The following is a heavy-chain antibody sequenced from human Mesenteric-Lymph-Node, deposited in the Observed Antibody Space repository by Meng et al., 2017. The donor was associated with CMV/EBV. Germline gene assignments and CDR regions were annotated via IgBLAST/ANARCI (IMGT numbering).Heavy chain of an antibody. CDR3: ARHQRWLKSEGGFNY. J-gene: IGHJ4*02. CDR1: GGSFSGYY. Sequence: QRQLQQWGSGLLKPSEPLSLPCAVYGGSFSGYYWSWIRQPPGKGLEWIGEINHSGSTNYNPSLKSRVTISVDTSKNQFSLKLSSVTAADAAVYYCARHQRWLKSEGGFNYWGQGTLVTVSS. D-gene: IGHD4-23*01. V-gene: IGHV4-34*01. CDR2: INHSGST.